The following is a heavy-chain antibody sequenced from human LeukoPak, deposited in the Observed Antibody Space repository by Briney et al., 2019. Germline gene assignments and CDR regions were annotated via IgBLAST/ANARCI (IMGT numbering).Heavy chain of an antibody. CDR3: ARVEMATARRFDY. J-gene: IGHJ4*02. V-gene: IGHV1-8*01. D-gene: IGHD5-24*01. Sequence: SVKVSCKAPGYTFSSYDINWVRQATGQGLEWMGWMNPNSGNTGYAQKFQGRVTMTRNTSISTAYMELSSLRSEDTAVYYCARVEMATARRFDYWGQGTLVTVSS. CDR1: GYTFSSYD. CDR2: MNPNSGNT.